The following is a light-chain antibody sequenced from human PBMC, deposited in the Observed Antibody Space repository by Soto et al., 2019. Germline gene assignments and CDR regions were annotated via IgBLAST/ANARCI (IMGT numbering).Light chain of an antibody. CDR3: SSYTSSSRYV. V-gene: IGLV2-14*01. CDR2: DVT. J-gene: IGLJ1*01. Sequence: QSVLTQPASVSGSPGQSITISCTGTSSDVGDYNYVSWYQQHPGKAPKFMIYDVTIRPSGVSNRFSGSKSGNTASLTMSGLQAEDEADYYCSSYTSSSRYVFGTGTKLTVL. CDR1: SSDVGDYNY.